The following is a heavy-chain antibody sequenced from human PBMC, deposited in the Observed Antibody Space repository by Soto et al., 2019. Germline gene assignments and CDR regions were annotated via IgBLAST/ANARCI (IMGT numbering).Heavy chain of an antibody. CDR1: GFTFSSYA. J-gene: IGHJ5*02. V-gene: IGHV3-23*01. CDR2: IIGSGGST. CDR3: AKRGSDYGDYLGWFDP. D-gene: IGHD4-17*01. Sequence: EVQLLESGGGLVQPGGSLRLSCAASGFTFSSYAMSWVRQAPGKGLEWASAIIGSGGSTYYADSVKGRFTISRDNSKNTMYLQMNSLRAEDTAVYYCAKRGSDYGDYLGWFDPWGQGTLVTVSS.